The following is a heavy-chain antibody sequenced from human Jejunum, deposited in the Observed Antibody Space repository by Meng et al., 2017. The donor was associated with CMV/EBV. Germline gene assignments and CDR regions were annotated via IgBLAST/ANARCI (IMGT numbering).Heavy chain of an antibody. CDR3: ARGGGINRWFDP. CDR2: INQSVGS. J-gene: IGHJ5*02. CDR1: GGSFRHYY. Sequence: QVHLQQWGAGLLKPSETLSLTCAVTGGSFRHYYWTLVRQSPGKGLEWIGEINQSVGSNYNPSLKSRVTMSLDTSKNHFSLKLDSVTAADTAVYYCARGGGINRWFDPWGQGTLVTVSS. D-gene: IGHD1-14*01. V-gene: IGHV4-34*01.